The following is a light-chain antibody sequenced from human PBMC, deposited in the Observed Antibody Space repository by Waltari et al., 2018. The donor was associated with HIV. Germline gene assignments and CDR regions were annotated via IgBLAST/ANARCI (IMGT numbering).Light chain of an antibody. CDR3: SSYARNSPWL. V-gene: IGLV2-14*03. J-gene: IGLJ2*01. Sequence: QSVLTQPASVSGAPGHSITISCTGTASDFGDYNYVSWYQQLPGKAPKLVIYDVTQRPSVICHRCSGSRSGTTASLTISGLQAEDEADYYCSSYARNSPWLFGGGTKLTVL. CDR1: ASDFGDYNY. CDR2: DVT.